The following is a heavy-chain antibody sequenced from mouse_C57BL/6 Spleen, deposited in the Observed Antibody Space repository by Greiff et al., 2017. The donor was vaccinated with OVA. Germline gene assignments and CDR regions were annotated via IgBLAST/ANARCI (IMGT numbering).Heavy chain of an antibody. CDR2: IYPGDGDT. Sequence: VQLQQSGPELVKPGASVKISCKASGYAFSSSWMNWVKQRPGKGLEWIGRIYPGDGDTNYNGKFKGKATLTADKSSSTAYMQLSSLTSEDSAVYFCARRRGYYYGSSYVNYAMDYWGQGTSVTVSS. CDR1: GYAFSSSW. D-gene: IGHD1-1*01. CDR3: ARRRGYYYGSSYVNYAMDY. J-gene: IGHJ4*01. V-gene: IGHV1-82*01.